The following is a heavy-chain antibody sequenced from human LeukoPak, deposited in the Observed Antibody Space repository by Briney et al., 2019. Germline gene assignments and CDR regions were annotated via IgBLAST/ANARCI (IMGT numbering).Heavy chain of an antibody. D-gene: IGHD5-24*01. CDR1: GGSFSGYY. J-gene: IGHJ4*02. CDR3: ARVGRDGYSNDY. Sequence: SETLSLTCAVYGGSFSGYYWSWIRQPPGKGLEWIGEINHSGSTNYNPSLKSRVTISVDTSKNQFSLKLSSVTAADTAVYYCARVGRDGYSNDYWGQGTLVTVSS. V-gene: IGHV4-34*01. CDR2: INHSGST.